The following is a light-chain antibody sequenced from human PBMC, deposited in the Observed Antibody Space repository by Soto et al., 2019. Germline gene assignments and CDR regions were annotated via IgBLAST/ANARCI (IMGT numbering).Light chain of an antibody. CDR3: MQGTQWPRT. V-gene: IGKV2-30*02. CDR1: QSLVHSDGNTY. Sequence: DVVLTQSPVSLPVTLGQPASISCRSSQSLVHSDGNTYLNWFQQRPGQSPRRLVYRVSNRDSGVPDNFSGSVSGTNFTLKITSVEAEDIGVYYCMQGTQWPRTFGQGTKVEIK. J-gene: IGKJ1*01. CDR2: RVS.